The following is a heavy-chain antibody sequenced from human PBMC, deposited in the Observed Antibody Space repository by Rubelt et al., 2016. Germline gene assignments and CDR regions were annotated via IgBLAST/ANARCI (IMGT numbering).Heavy chain of an antibody. CDR2: ISSSSSTI. Sequence: YISSSSSTIYYADSVKGRFTISRDNAKNSLYLQMSSLRAEDTAVYYCAREGRGGFIAAAGKVSGSYYGMDVWGQGTTVTVSS. D-gene: IGHD6-13*01. J-gene: IGHJ6*02. V-gene: IGHV3-48*04. CDR3: AREGRGGFIAAAGKVSGSYYGMDV.